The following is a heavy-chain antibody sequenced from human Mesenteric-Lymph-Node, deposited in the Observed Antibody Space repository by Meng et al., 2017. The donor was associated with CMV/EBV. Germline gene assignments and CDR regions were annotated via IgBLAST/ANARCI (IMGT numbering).Heavy chain of an antibody. CDR1: GFTFSSYD. Sequence: GGSLRLSCAASGFTFSSYDMHWVRQPPGKGLEWVSVIYNDGRTYYADSVKGRFTISSDNSKNTLYLHMNSLKAEDTAVYYCARSGGSYPNDYWGQGTLVTVSS. V-gene: IGHV3-53*01. D-gene: IGHD1-26*01. CDR2: IYNDGRT. J-gene: IGHJ4*02. CDR3: ARSGGSYPNDY.